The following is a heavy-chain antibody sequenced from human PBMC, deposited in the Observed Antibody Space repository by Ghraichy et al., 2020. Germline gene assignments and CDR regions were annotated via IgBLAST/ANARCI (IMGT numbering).Heavy chain of an antibody. CDR2: ISDSGGYT. CDR3: AKGSGSFPNFYFDY. Sequence: GGSLRLSCAASGFTFSSYAMTWVRQAPGKGLEWVSSISDSGGYTIYADSVRGRFTISRDNSKNTLYLRVNTLRAGDTAIYYCAKGSGSFPNFYFDYWGQGTLVTVPS. V-gene: IGHV3-23*01. D-gene: IGHD1-26*01. CDR1: GFTFSSYA. J-gene: IGHJ4*02.